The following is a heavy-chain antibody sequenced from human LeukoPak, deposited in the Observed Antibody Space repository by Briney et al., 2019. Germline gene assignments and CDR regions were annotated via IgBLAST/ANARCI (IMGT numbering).Heavy chain of an antibody. CDR3: ARAVGGIAAADAFDI. CDR1: GGSISSYY. CDR2: IYYSGST. V-gene: IGHV4-59*01. J-gene: IGHJ3*02. Sequence: PSETLFLTCTVSGGSISSYYWSWIRQPPGKGLEWIGYIYYSGSTNYNPSLKSRVTISVDTSKNQFSLKLSSVTAADTAVYYCARAVGGIAAADAFDIWGQGTMVTVSS. D-gene: IGHD6-13*01.